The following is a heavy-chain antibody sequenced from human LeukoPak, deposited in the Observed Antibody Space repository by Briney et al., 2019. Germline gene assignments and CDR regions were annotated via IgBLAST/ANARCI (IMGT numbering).Heavy chain of an antibody. D-gene: IGHD3-22*01. J-gene: IGHJ3*02. V-gene: IGHV3-21*01. CDR3: ARVNLYYYDSSGHYGNDAFDI. CDR2: ISSRSSYI. CDR1: GFTFSSYS. Sequence: GGSLRLSCAASGFTFSSYSMNWVRQAPGEGLEWVSSISSRSSYIYYADSVKGWFTISRENAKNSLYMQMNSLRAEDTAVYYCARVNLYYYDSSGHYGNDAFDIWGQGTMVTVSS.